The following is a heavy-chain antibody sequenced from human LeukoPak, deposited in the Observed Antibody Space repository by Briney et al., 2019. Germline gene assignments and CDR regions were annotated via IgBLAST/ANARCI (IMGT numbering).Heavy chain of an antibody. CDR1: GGSFSGYY. V-gene: IGHV4-34*01. Sequence: PSETLSLTCAVYGGSFSGYYWSWIRQPPGKGLEWIGEINHSGSTNYNPSLKSRVTISVDTSKNQFSLKLSSVTAADTAVYYCARGPFHDFWSGYYSSYFDYWGQGTLVTVSS. D-gene: IGHD3-3*01. CDR3: ARGPFHDFWSGYYSSYFDY. CDR2: INHSGST. J-gene: IGHJ4*02.